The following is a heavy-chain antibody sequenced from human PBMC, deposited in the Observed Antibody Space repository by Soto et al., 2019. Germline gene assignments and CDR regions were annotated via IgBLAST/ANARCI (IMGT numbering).Heavy chain of an antibody. CDR3: ARATPPV. V-gene: IGHV3-30*03. CDR2: ISYDGSNK. Sequence: PGGSLRLSRAASGFTFSSYGMHWVRQAPGKGLEWVAVISYDGSNKYYADSVKGRFTISRDNSKNTLYLQMNSLRAEDTAVYYCARATPPVWGQGTLVTVSS. CDR1: GFTFSSYG. J-gene: IGHJ4*02.